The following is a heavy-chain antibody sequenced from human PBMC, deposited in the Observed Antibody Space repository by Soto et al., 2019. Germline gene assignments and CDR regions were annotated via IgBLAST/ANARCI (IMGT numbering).Heavy chain of an antibody. Sequence: SETLSLTCTVSGVSISTSSYYWGWIRQPPGKGLEWIGTIYYSGTSYHNPSLKSRVTISVDTSKNQFSLKLSSVTAADTAVYYCARGYGRNFDYWGQGTLVTVSS. CDR3: ARGYGRNFDY. V-gene: IGHV4-39*01. CDR2: IYYSGTS. CDR1: GVSISTSSYY. D-gene: IGHD5-18*01. J-gene: IGHJ4*02.